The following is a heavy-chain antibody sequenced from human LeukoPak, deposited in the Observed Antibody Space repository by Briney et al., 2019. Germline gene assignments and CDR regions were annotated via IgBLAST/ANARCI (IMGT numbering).Heavy chain of an antibody. Sequence: SVKVSCKASGCTFSSYAISWVRQAPGQGLEWMGRIIPIFGIANYAQKFQGRVTITADKSTSTAYMELSSLRSEDTAVYYCARGDDYSNYYFDYWGQGTLVTVSS. D-gene: IGHD4-11*01. V-gene: IGHV1-69*04. CDR2: IIPIFGIA. J-gene: IGHJ4*02. CDR3: ARGDDYSNYYFDY. CDR1: GCTFSSYA.